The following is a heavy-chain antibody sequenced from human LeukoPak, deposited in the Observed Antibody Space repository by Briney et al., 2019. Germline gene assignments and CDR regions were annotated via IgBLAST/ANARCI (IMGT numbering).Heavy chain of an antibody. Sequence: GGSLRLSCAASGFTFSHYSMHWVRQAPGKGLEYVSAINSNEDDTYYANSVKGRFTISRDNSKNTLYLQMGSLRAEDMAVYYCARDPGRSPDYWGQGTLVTVSS. V-gene: IGHV3-64*01. CDR2: INSNEDDT. CDR1: GFTFSHYS. CDR3: ARDPGRSPDY. D-gene: IGHD1-26*01. J-gene: IGHJ4*02.